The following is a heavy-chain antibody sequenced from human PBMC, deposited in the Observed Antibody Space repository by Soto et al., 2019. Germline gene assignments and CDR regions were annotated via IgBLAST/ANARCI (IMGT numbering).Heavy chain of an antibody. V-gene: IGHV4-30-2*01. J-gene: IGHJ4*02. Sequence: QLQLQESGSGLVKPSQTLSLTCAVSGGSISSGGYSWSWIRKPPGKGLEWIGYSYHSGSTYYNPSLKSRVPISVDRTKNQFSLKLSSVTAADTAVYYCAAGGGLPRYYWGQGTLVTVSS. CDR2: SYHSGST. D-gene: IGHD1-26*01. CDR1: GGSISSGGYS. CDR3: AAGGGLPRYY.